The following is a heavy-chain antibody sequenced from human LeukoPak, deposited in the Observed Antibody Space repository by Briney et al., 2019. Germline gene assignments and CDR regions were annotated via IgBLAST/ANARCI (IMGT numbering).Heavy chain of an antibody. D-gene: IGHD3-22*01. CDR3: ARDSRGYYDSSGYFDC. Sequence: SETLSLTCTVSGDSVSSDSYYWSWIRQPPGKGLEWIGYISYSGSTNYNPSLKSRVTILVDTSKNHFSLKLSSVTAADTAVYYCARDSRGYYDSSGYFDCWGQGTLVTVSS. J-gene: IGHJ4*02. V-gene: IGHV4-61*03. CDR2: ISYSGST. CDR1: GDSVSSDSYY.